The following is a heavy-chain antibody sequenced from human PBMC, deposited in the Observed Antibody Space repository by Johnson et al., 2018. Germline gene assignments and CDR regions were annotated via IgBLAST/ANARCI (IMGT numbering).Heavy chain of an antibody. CDR1: GFTVSSNY. CDR3: AKDTFRGRSGGHAFDI. D-gene: IGHD2-15*01. J-gene: IGHJ3*02. Sequence: VQLVQSGGGLIQPGGSLRLSCAASGFTVSSNYMSWVRQAPGKGLEWVSLIYNGGTTYSADSVKGRFTISRDNAKNSLYLQMNSLRAEDTALYYCAKDTFRGRSGGHAFDIWGQGTMVTVSS. V-gene: IGHV3-53*01. CDR2: IYNGGTT.